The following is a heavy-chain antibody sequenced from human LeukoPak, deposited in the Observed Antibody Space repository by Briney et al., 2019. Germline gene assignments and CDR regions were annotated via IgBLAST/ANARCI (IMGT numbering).Heavy chain of an antibody. J-gene: IGHJ5*02. V-gene: IGHV4-61*02. CDR3: ARAGINYYGSGSYYTGGSIWFDP. Sequence: SETLSLTCTVSGGSISSGSYYWSWIRQPAGKGREWIGRIYTSGSTNYNPSLKSRVTISVDTSKNQFSLKLSSVTAADTAVYYCARAGINYYGSGSYYTGGSIWFDPWGQGTLVTVSS. D-gene: IGHD3-10*01. CDR1: GGSISSGSYY. CDR2: IYTSGST.